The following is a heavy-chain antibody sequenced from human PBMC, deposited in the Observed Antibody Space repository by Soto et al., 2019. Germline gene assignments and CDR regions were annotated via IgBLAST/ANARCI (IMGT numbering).Heavy chain of an antibody. CDR3: ARAQYTGGYFDACDV. D-gene: IGHD1-26*01. V-gene: IGHV3-33*03. CDR1: GFSFSSYG. CDR2: IWYDGSNK. J-gene: IGHJ3*01. Sequence: GGSLRLSCAASGFSFSSYGMHWVRQAPGKGLDWVAVIWYDGSNKYYAESVKGRFTISRDNSKTTLYVQMNSLTVEDTAVYYCARAQYTGGYFDACDVWGQGAMVTVS.